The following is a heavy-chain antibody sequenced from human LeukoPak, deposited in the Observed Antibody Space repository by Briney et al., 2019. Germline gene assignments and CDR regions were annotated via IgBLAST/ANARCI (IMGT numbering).Heavy chain of an antibody. J-gene: IGHJ5*02. Sequence: SQTLSLTCAVSGGSISSGGYSWSWIRQPPGKGLEWIGYIYHSGSTYYNPSLKSRVTISVDTSKNQFSLKLSSVTAADTAVYYCARGGMITFGGVIVINPNRENWFDPWGQGTLVTVSS. D-gene: IGHD3-16*02. CDR2: IYHSGST. CDR3: ARGGMITFGGVIVINPNRENWFDP. V-gene: IGHV4-30-2*01. CDR1: GGSISSGGYS.